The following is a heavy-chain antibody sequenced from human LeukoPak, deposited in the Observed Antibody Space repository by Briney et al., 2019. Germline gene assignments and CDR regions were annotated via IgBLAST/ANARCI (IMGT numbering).Heavy chain of an antibody. CDR2: INYSGST. CDR3: ARVIRAMIVVVITGWFDP. D-gene: IGHD3-22*01. J-gene: IGHJ5*02. CDR1: GGSISSSSYY. V-gene: IGHV4-39*07. Sequence: SETLSLTCTVSGGSISSSSYYWGWIRQPPGKGLEWIGSINYSGSTYYNPSLKSRVTISVDTSKNQFSLKLSSVTAADTAVYYCARVIRAMIVVVITGWFDPWGQGTLVTVSS.